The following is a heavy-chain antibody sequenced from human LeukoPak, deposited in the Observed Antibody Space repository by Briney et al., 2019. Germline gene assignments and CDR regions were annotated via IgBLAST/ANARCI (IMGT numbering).Heavy chain of an antibody. CDR2: ISSSGSTI. D-gene: IGHD3-10*01. CDR3: ARQIPITMVRGVIRAHDY. J-gene: IGHJ4*02. CDR1: GFTFSSYS. Sequence: GGSLRLSCAASGFTFSSYSMNWVRQAPGKGLEWVSSISSSGSTIYYADSVKGRFTISRDNAKNSLYLQMNSLRAEDTAVYYCARQIPITMVRGVIRAHDYWGQGTLVTVSS. V-gene: IGHV3-48*04.